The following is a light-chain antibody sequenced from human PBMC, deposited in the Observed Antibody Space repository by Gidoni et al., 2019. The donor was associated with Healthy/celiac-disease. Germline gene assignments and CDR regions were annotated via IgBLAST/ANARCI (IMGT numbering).Light chain of an antibody. CDR1: QSVSSDY. Sequence: EIVSTQSPGTLSLSQVVRATLSCRASQSVSSDYLAWYQQKPDQSPRLLLYGATSRSTGIPDRCSSSGSGEDFTITISRLEPEDLAVYYCQRYGSSPWTFGQGTKVEIK. CDR3: QRYGSSPWT. V-gene: IGKV3-20*01. CDR2: GAT. J-gene: IGKJ1*01.